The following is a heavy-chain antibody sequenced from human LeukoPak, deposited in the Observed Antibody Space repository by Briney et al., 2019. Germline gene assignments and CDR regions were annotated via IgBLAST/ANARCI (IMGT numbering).Heavy chain of an antibody. CDR2: INHSGST. CDR1: GGSFSGYY. CDR3: ARETSGWYVYYFDY. J-gene: IGHJ4*02. Sequence: NASETLSLTCAVEGGSFSGYYWSWIRQPPGKGLEWIGEINHSGSTNYNPSLKSRVTISVDTSKHQFSLKLSSVTAADTAVYYCARETSGWYVYYFDYWGQGTLVTVSS. D-gene: IGHD6-19*01. V-gene: IGHV4-34*01.